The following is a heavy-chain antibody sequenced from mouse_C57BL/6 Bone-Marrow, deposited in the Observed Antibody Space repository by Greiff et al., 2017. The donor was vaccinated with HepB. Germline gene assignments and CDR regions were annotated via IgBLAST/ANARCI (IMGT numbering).Heavy chain of an antibody. CDR2: IRLKSDNYAT. CDR3: TNYYGSRGYFDV. Sequence: EVKVEESGGGLVQPGGSMKLSCVASGFTFSNYWMNWVRQSPEKGLEWVAQIRLKSDNYATHYAESVKGRFTNSRDDSKSSVYLQMNNLRAEDTGIYYCTNYYGSRGYFDVWGTGTTVTVSS. J-gene: IGHJ1*03. V-gene: IGHV6-3*01. CDR1: GFTFSNYW. D-gene: IGHD1-1*01.